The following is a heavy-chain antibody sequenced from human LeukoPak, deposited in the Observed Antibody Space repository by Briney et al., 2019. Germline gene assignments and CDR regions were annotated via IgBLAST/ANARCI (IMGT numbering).Heavy chain of an antibody. CDR1: GGSISSYY. V-gene: IGHV4-59*01. CDR3: ARTTEGGYTYDYFYYYYMDV. J-gene: IGHJ6*03. Sequence: SETLSLTCSVSGGSISSYYWIWIRQPPGKGLEWIGYIHYSGSTNYNPSLKSRLSLSVDTSKNQISLRLSSATAADTAVYYCARTTEGGYTYDYFYYYYMDVWGKGTTVTISS. CDR2: IHYSGST. D-gene: IGHD5-18*01.